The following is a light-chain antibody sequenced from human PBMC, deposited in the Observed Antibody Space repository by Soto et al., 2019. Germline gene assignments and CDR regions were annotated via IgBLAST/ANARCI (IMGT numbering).Light chain of an antibody. CDR2: KAS. V-gene: IGKV1-5*03. J-gene: IGKJ1*01. CDR3: QQYNSYSS. CDR1: QSISNY. Sequence: DIQMTQSPSTLSASVGDRVTITCRASQSISNYLAWYQQKPGKAPKLLIYKASSLESGVPSSFSGSGSGTEFTLTISSLQPDDFATYYCQQYNSYSSVGQGTKVEIK.